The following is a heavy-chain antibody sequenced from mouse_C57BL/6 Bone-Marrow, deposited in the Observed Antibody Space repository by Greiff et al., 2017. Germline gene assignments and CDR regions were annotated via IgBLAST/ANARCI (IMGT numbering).Heavy chain of an antibody. CDR3: ARGYYVDY. CDR2: ISSGSSTI. J-gene: IGHJ2*01. Sequence: EVKVVESGGGLVQPGGSLKLSCAVSGFTFSDYGMHWVRQAPEKGLEWVAYISSGSSTIYYADTVKGRFTISSDNAKNTLFLQMTSLRSEDTAMYYCARGYYVDYWGQGTTLTVSS. CDR1: GFTFSDYG. V-gene: IGHV5-17*01.